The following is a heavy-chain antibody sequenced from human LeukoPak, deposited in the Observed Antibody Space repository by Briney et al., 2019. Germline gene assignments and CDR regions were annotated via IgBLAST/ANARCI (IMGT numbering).Heavy chain of an antibody. CDR2: IKQDGSEK. CDR3: AYTNNLKY. J-gene: IGHJ4*02. Sequence: GGSLRLSCATSGFTFSDYYIDWVRQAPGKGLEWVANIKQDGSEKNYVDSVKGRFTISRDDAKNSLSLQMNSVRAEDTAVYYCAYTNNLKYWGQGTLVTVSS. CDR1: GFTFSDYY. V-gene: IGHV3-7*02. D-gene: IGHD3-16*01.